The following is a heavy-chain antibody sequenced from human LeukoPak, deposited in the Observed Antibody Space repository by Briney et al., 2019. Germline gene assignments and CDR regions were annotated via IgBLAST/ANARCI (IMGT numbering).Heavy chain of an antibody. V-gene: IGHV3-7*01. Sequence: GGSLRLSCAASGLNFSRYRLTWVRQAPGKGLEWVANIVQDESDKYYVDSVRGRFTISRDNAKNTLYLQMNSLRAEDTAVYYCARDYGYAMDVWGQGTTVTVSS. J-gene: IGHJ6*02. CDR3: ARDYGYAMDV. CDR1: GLNFSRYR. D-gene: IGHD3-10*01. CDR2: IVQDESDK.